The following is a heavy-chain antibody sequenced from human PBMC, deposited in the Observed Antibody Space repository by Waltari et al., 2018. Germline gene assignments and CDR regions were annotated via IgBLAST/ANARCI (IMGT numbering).Heavy chain of an antibody. CDR2: IYHSGST. D-gene: IGHD6-13*01. CDR1: GYSISSGYY. V-gene: IGHV4-38-2*01. CDR3: ASAAGTFDY. Sequence: QVQLQESGPGLVKPSETLSLTCAVSGYSISSGYYWGWIRQPPGKGLEWIGSIYHSGSTYYNPSLKSRVTRSVDTSKNQFSLKLSSVTAADTAVYYCASAAGTFDYWGQGTLVTVSS. J-gene: IGHJ4*02.